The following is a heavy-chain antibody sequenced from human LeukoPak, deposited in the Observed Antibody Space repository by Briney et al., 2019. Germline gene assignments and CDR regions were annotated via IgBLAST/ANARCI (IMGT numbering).Heavy chain of an antibody. J-gene: IGHJ3*02. CDR2: IILIFGTA. Sequence: SSVKVSCKASAGTFSSYAISRVRQAPGQGLEWMGRIILIFGTANYAHKFQGRVTITADKSTSTAYMELRSLRSEATAVYYCARDCWGLCAFDIWGQGTMVTVSS. CDR1: AGTFSSYA. D-gene: IGHD3-16*01. V-gene: IGHV1-69*06. CDR3: ARDCWGLCAFDI.